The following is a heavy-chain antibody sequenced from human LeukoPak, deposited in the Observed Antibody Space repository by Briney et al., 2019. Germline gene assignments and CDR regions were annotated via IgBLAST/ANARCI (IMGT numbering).Heavy chain of an antibody. J-gene: IGHJ3*02. V-gene: IGHV1-69*06. CDR2: IIPIFGTA. CDR1: GGTFSSYA. CDR3: ATIIRRVVTDAFDI. D-gene: IGHD3-22*01. Sequence: SVKVSCKASGGTFSSYAISWVRQAPGQGLEWMGGIIPIFGTAIYAQKFQGRVTMTEDTSTDTAYMELSSLRSEDTAVYYCATIIRRVVTDAFDIWGQGTMVTVSS.